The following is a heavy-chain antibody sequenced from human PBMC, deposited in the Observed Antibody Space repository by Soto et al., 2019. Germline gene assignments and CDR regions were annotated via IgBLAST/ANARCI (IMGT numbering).Heavy chain of an antibody. D-gene: IGHD4-17*01. J-gene: IGHJ4*02. CDR2: IYYSGST. Sequence: SETLSLTCTVSGGSISSSSYYWGWIRQPPGKGLEWIGSIYYSGSTYYNPSLKSRVTISVDTSKNQFSLKLSSVTAADTAVYYCARQYSDYYFDYWGQGTLVTVSS. CDR1: GGSISSSSYY. CDR3: ARQYSDYYFDY. V-gene: IGHV4-39*01.